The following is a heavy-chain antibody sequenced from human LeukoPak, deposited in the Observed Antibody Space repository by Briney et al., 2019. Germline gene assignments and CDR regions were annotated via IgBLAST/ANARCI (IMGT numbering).Heavy chain of an antibody. D-gene: IGHD3-3*01. Sequence: PGGSLRLSCAASGFTFSSYAMSWVRQAPWKGLEWVSAISGSGGSTYYADSVKGRFTISRDNSKNTLYLQMNSLRAEDTAVYYCAKDRATIFGVVTPEYFQHWGQGTLVTVSS. CDR3: AKDRATIFGVVTPEYFQH. CDR1: GFTFSSYA. CDR2: ISGSGGST. V-gene: IGHV3-23*01. J-gene: IGHJ1*01.